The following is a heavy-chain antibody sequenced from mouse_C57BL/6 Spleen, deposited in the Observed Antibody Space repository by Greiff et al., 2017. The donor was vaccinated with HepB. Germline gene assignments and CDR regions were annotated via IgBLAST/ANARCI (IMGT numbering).Heavy chain of an antibody. Sequence: QVQLQQPGAELVMPGASVKLSCKASGYTFTSYWMHWVKQRPGQGLEWIGEIDPSDSYTNYNQKFKGKSTLTVDKSSSTAYMQLSSLTSEDSAVYYCARNDYGNWYFDVWGTGTTVTVSS. V-gene: IGHV1-69*01. D-gene: IGHD2-1*01. CDR1: GYTFTSYW. CDR2: IDPSDSYT. CDR3: ARNDYGNWYFDV. J-gene: IGHJ1*03.